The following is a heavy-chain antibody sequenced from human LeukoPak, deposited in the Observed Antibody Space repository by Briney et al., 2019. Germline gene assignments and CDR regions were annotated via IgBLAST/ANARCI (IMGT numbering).Heavy chain of an antibody. CDR2: ISGSGGST. D-gene: IGHD3-10*01. CDR3: AKGSGTFLRYSFDY. V-gene: IGHV3-23*01. CDR1: GFTFSSYA. Sequence: GGSLRLSCAASGFTFSSYAMSWVRQAPGKGLEWVSGISGSGGSTYYADSVKGRFTISRDNSKNTLYLRMNSLRAEDTAVYYCAKGSGTFLRYSFDYWGQGTLVTVSS. J-gene: IGHJ4*02.